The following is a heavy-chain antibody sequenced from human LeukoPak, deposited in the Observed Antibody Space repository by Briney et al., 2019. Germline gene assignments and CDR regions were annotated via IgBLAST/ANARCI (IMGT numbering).Heavy chain of an antibody. V-gene: IGHV3-30*02. CDR2: VQYDGINK. D-gene: IGHD6-19*01. CDR1: GFTSSSYG. Sequence: GGSLRLSCAASGFTSSSYGMHWVRQAPGKGLEWVAFVQYDGINKYYADSVKGRFTISRDNSKNTLYLQMMSLRPEDTAVYYCVPGQWQGGDYWGQGTLVTVSS. J-gene: IGHJ4*02. CDR3: VPGQWQGGDY.